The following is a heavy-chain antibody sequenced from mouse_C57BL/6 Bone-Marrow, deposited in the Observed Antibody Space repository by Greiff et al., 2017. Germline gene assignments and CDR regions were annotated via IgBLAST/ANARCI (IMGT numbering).Heavy chain of an antibody. V-gene: IGHV1-54*01. Sequence: VQLQQSGAELVRPGTSVKVSCTASGYAFTNYLIEWVKQRPEQGLEWIGVINPGSGGTNYNVKFKGKATLTAYKSSSTAYMQLSSPAYEDSAVCFCARKTHYFDYWGQGTTLTVSS. CDR3: ARKTHYFDY. CDR1: GYAFTNYL. J-gene: IGHJ2*01. CDR2: INPGSGGT.